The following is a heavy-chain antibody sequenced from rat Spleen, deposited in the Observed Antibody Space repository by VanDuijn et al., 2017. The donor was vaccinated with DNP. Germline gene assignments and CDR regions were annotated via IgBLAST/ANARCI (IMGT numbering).Heavy chain of an antibody. CDR3: TRDDIGTTRFDY. J-gene: IGHJ2*01. CDR1: GFSLTSYN. V-gene: IGHV2-30*01. Sequence: QVQLRESGPGLVQPSQTLSITCTVSGFSLTSYNVHWIRQPTGKGLEWMGIIWTGVSTDYNSVLKPRLSISRDTSKSQVFLKMNSLQTEDTAIYFCTRDDIGTTRFDYWGQGVMVTVSS. D-gene: IGHD1-5*01. CDR2: IWTGVST.